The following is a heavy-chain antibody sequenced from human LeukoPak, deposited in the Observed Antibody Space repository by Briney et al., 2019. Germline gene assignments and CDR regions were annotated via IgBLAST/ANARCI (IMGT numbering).Heavy chain of an antibody. CDR1: GGTFSSYA. D-gene: IGHD4-17*01. V-gene: IGHV1-69*01. J-gene: IGHJ4*02. CDR2: IIPIFGTA. Sequence: SVKVSCKASGGTFSSYAISWVRQAPGQGLEWMGGIIPIFGTANYAQKFQGRVTITADESTSTAYMELSSLGSEDTAVYYCARGRTVTTDFYFDYWGQGTLVTVSS. CDR3: ARGRTVTTDFYFDY.